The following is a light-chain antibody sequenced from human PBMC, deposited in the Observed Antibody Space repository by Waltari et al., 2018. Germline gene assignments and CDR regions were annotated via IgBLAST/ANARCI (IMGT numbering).Light chain of an antibody. CDR3: EQVHSFPIT. CDR2: SAS. J-gene: IGKJ4*01. V-gene: IGKV1D-12*01. Sequence: QVTQSPSSVSASVGDTVTITSRANQDMRNLLDWNQQKAGKAPKLLIYSASTWQDGVPARFSGSGSGTEFTLTIDSLQPEDFATYYCEQVHSFPITFGGGTKVEIK. CDR1: QDMRNL.